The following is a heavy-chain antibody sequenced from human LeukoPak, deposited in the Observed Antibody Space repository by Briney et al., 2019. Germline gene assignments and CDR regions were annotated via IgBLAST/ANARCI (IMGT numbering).Heavy chain of an antibody. D-gene: IGHD1-26*01. CDR2: ISSSSSYI. J-gene: IGHJ3*02. Sequence: NPGGSLRLSCAASGFTFSSYSMNWVRQAPGKGLEWVSSISSSSSYIYYADSVKGRFTISRDNAKNSLYLQMNSLRAEDTAVYYCASLSIDKAHSGSYYGHDAFDIWGQGIMVTVSS. CDR1: GFTFSSYS. CDR3: ASLSIDKAHSGSYYGHDAFDI. V-gene: IGHV3-21*01.